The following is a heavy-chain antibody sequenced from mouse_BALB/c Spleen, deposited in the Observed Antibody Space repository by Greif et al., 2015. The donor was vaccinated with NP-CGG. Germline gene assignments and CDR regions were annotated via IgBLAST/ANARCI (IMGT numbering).Heavy chain of an antibody. Sequence: QVQLQQPGAELAKPGASVKMSCKASGYTFTSYWMHWVKQRPGQGLEWIGYINPSTGYTEYNQKFKDKATLTADKSSSXAYMQLSSLTSEDSAVYYCAIYDGYYFDYWGRGTTLTVSS. D-gene: IGHD2-3*01. CDR2: INPSTGYT. V-gene: IGHV1-7*01. CDR1: GYTFTSYW. CDR3: AIYDGYYFDY. J-gene: IGHJ2*01.